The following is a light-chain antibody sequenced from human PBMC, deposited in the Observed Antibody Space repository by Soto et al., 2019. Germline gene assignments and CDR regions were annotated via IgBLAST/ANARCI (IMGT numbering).Light chain of an antibody. J-gene: IGKJ4*01. V-gene: IGKV1-39*01. CDR3: QQVNVYPST. Sequence: DIQMTQSPSSLSASVGDRVTITCRASQSINKYINWYQQKPGKAPNLLINGASSLQSGVPSRFSGSGSGTDFTLTISNLQPEDFATYYCQQVNVYPSTFGGGTKVDIK. CDR2: GAS. CDR1: QSINKY.